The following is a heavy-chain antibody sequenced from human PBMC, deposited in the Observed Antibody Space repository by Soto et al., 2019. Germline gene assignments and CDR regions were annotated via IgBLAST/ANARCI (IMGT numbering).Heavy chain of an antibody. CDR1: GGSISSGDYY. Sequence: SETLSLTCTVSGGSISSGDYYWSWIRQPPGKGLEWIGYIYYSGSTYYNPSLKSRVTISVDTSKNQFSLKLSSVTAADTAVYYCARGPPLTAPTHFDWGQGTLVTVSS. CDR3: ARGPPLTAPTHFD. J-gene: IGHJ4*02. CDR2: IYYSGST. V-gene: IGHV4-30-4*01. D-gene: IGHD3-9*01.